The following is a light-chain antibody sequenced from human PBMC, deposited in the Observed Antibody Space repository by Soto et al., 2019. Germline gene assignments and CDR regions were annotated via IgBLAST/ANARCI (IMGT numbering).Light chain of an antibody. CDR2: GAS. Sequence: EIVMTQSPATLSVSPGERATLSCRASQSVSNNLAWYQQKPGQAPRLLIYGASTRATGIPVRFSGSGSGTEFTLTISSLRSEDFVVYYCQQYNDWPAITFGQGTRLEI. CDR1: QSVSNN. J-gene: IGKJ5*01. CDR3: QQYNDWPAIT. V-gene: IGKV3-15*01.